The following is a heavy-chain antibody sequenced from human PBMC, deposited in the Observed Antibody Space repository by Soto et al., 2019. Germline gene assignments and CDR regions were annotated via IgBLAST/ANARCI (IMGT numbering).Heavy chain of an antibody. CDR2: IYHSGST. V-gene: IGHV4-4*02. CDR3: ARSPDSSGYYPRWYYYGMDV. Sequence: SETLSLTCAVSGGSISSSNWLSWVRQPPGKGLEWIGEIYHSGSTNYNPSLKSRVTISVDKSKNQFSLKLSSVTAADTAVYYCARSPDSSGYYPRWYYYGMDVWGQGTTVTVSS. J-gene: IGHJ6*02. CDR1: GGSISSSNW. D-gene: IGHD3-22*01.